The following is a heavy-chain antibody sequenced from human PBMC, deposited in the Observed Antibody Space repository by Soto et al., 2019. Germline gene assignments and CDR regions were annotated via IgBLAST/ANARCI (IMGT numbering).Heavy chain of an antibody. CDR1: GFTFSDYY. V-gene: IGHV3-72*01. CDR3: ARFSGSYTSGPDY. D-gene: IGHD1-26*01. Sequence: EVQLVESGGGLVQPGGSLRLSCAASGFTFSDYYMDWVRQAPGKGLEWVGRSRNKANSYSTEYAASVKGRFTISRDESNNSLYLQINSLKTEDTPVYYCARFSGSYTSGPDYWGQGTLVTVSS. J-gene: IGHJ4*02. CDR2: SRNKANSYST.